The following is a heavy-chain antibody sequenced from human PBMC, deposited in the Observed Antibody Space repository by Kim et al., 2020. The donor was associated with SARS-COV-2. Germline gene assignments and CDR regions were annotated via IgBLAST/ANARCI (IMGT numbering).Heavy chain of an antibody. CDR1: GFTFSSYG. CDR3: AKHGYKAWDSSGYYYPASHYSYYYGMDV. J-gene: IGHJ6*02. CDR2: ISYDGSNK. V-gene: IGHV3-30*18. D-gene: IGHD3-22*01. Sequence: GGSLRLSCAASGFTFSSYGMHWVRQAPGKGLEWVAVISYDGSNKYYADSVKGRFTISRDNSKNTLYLQMNSLRAEDTAVYYCAKHGYKAWDSSGYYYPASHYSYYYGMDVWGQGTTVTVSS.